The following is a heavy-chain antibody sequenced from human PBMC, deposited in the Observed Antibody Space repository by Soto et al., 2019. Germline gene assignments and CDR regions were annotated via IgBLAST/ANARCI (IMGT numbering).Heavy chain of an antibody. D-gene: IGHD1-26*01. Sequence: ASVKVSCKASGGTFSSYAISWVRQAPGQGLEWMGGIIPIFGTANYAQKFQGRVTITADESTSTAYMELSSLRSEDTAVYYCARGRRSYLASYYYYYGMDVWGQGTTVTVSS. V-gene: IGHV1-69*13. CDR1: GGTFSSYA. CDR2: IIPIFGTA. J-gene: IGHJ6*02. CDR3: ARGRRSYLASYYYYYGMDV.